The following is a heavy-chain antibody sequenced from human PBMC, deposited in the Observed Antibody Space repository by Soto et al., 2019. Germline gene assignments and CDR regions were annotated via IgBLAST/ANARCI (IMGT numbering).Heavy chain of an antibody. J-gene: IGHJ6*02. V-gene: IGHV4-34*01. Sequence: SETLSLTCAVYGGSFSGYYWSWIRQPPGKGLGWIGEINHSGSTNYNPSLKSRVTISVDTSKNQFSLKLSSVTAADTAVYYCARGWSYNYYYYGMDVWGQGTTVTVSS. CDR2: INHSGST. CDR3: ARGWSYNYYYYGMDV. CDR1: GGSFSGYY. D-gene: IGHD3-10*01.